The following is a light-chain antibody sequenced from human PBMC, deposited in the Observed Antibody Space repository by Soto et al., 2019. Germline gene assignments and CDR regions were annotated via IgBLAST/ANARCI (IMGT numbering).Light chain of an antibody. CDR3: PQYGTSPT. V-gene: IGKV3-20*01. CDR1: QSLITRY. CDR2: GAS. J-gene: IGKJ5*01. Sequence: EIVLTQSPGTLSLFPGERATLSCRASQSLITRYLAWYQQKPGQAPRLLIYGASSRATGIPDRFSGSGSGTAFTLTISRLEPEDFAVYSCPQYGTSPTFGQGTRLEIK.